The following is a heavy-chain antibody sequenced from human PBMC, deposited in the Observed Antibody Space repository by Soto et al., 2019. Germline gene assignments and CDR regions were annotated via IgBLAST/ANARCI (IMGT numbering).Heavy chain of an antibody. Sequence: SVKVSCKXSGGTFSSYAISWVRQAPGQGLEWMGGIIPIFGTANYAQKFQGRVTITADESTSTAYMELSSLRSEDTAVYYCASGGGLHSSSGRTKFDPWGQGTLVTVSS. CDR1: GGTFSSYA. D-gene: IGHD6-6*01. V-gene: IGHV1-69*13. CDR2: IIPIFGTA. CDR3: ASGGGLHSSSGRTKFDP. J-gene: IGHJ5*02.